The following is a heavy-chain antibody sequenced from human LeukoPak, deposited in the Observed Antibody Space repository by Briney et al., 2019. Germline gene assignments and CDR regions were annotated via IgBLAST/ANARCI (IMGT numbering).Heavy chain of an antibody. Sequence: PSETLSLTCAVSGGSISSSNWWSWVRQPPGKGLEWIGEIYHSGSTNYNPSLKSRVTISVDTSKNQFSLKLSSVTAADTAVYYCARGLYGSRLSFLVYWGQGTLVTVSS. CDR3: ARGLYGSRLSFLVY. CDR2: IYHSGST. CDR1: GGSISSSNW. J-gene: IGHJ4*02. V-gene: IGHV4-4*02. D-gene: IGHD3-10*01.